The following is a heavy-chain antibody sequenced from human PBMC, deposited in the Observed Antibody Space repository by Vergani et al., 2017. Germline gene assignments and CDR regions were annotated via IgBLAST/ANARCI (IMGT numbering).Heavy chain of an antibody. V-gene: IGHV3-7*01. CDR2: IKQDGSEK. Sequence: EVQLVESGGGLVQPGGSLRLSCAASGFTFSSYWMSWVRQAPGKGLEWVANIKQDGSEKYYVDSLKGRFTIARDNAKNSLYLQMNSLRAEDTAVYYCARDRYYYGMDVWGQGTTVTVSS. CDR1: GFTFSSYW. CDR3: ARDRYYYGMDV. J-gene: IGHJ6*02.